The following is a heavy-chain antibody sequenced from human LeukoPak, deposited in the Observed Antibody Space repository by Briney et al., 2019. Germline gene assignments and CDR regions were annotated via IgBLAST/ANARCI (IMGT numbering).Heavy chain of an antibody. CDR1: GFTFSSYG. Sequence: GGTLRLSCAASGFTFSSYGMSWVRQAPGKGLEWVSAISGSGGSTYYADSVKGRFTISRDNSKNTLYLQMNSLRAEDTAVYYCAKDPSSGWQWVNYWGQGTLVTVSS. CDR2: ISGSGGST. V-gene: IGHV3-23*01. D-gene: IGHD6-19*01. CDR3: AKDPSSGWQWVNY. J-gene: IGHJ4*02.